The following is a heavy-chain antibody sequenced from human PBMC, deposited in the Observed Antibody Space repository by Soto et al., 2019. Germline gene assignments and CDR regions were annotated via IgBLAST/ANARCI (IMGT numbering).Heavy chain of an antibody. CDR1: GYTFTGYY. J-gene: IGHJ5*02. CDR2: ISAYNGNT. Sequence: ASVKVSCKASGYTFTGYYMHWVRQAPGQGLEWMGWISAYNGNTNYAQKLQGRVTMTTDTSTSTAYMELRSLRSDDTAVYYCARTVDIVVVPAAIEIDPWGQGTLVTVSS. D-gene: IGHD2-2*01. CDR3: ARTVDIVVVPAAIEIDP. V-gene: IGHV1-18*04.